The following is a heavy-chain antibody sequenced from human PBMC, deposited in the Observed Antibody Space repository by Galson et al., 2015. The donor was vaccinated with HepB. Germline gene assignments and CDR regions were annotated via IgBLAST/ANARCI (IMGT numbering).Heavy chain of an antibody. CDR3: VRRGSGWTYDY. CDR2: INDYGTNT. D-gene: IGHD6-25*01. J-gene: IGHJ4*02. V-gene: IGHV3-64D*06. Sequence: SLRLSCAASGFTFSTSPMHWVRQAPGKGLKYTSAINDYGTNTYYANSVRGRFTISRDNSKNTLYLEMTNVRTEDTAVYYCVRRGSGWTYDYWGQGTLVTVSS. CDR1: GFTFSTSP.